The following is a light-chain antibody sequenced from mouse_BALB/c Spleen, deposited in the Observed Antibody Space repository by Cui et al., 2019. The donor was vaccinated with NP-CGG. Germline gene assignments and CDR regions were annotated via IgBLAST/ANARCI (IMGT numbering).Light chain of an antibody. V-gene: IGLV1*01. Sequence: VVSQNCALTTSPGETVTLTCRSSTGAVTTSNYANWVQEKPDHLFTGLIGGTNNRVPGVPARFSGSLIGDKAALTITGAQTEDEAIYFCALWYSNHWVFGGGTKLTVL. CDR3: ALWYSNHWV. J-gene: IGLJ1*01. CDR1: TGAVTTSNY. CDR2: GTN.